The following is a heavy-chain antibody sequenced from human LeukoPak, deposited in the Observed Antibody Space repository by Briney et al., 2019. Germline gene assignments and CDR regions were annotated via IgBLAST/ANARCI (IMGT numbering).Heavy chain of an antibody. D-gene: IGHD3-16*01. J-gene: IGHJ4*02. CDR1: GYTCTSYY. Sequence: ASXXVXXKASGYTCTSYYMHWVRQAPGQGREGMGMINPSGGSTSYAQKFQGRVTMTRDTSTSTVYMEVSSLRYEDTAVYYCARVADSLGFDYWGQGTLVTVSS. CDR3: ARVADSLGFDY. CDR2: INPSGGST. V-gene: IGHV1-46*03.